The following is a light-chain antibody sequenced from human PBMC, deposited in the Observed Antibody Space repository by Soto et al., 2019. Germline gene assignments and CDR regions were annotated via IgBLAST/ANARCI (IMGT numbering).Light chain of an antibody. CDR2: EVT. Sequence: QSALTQPPSASESPGQSVTISCTGTSSDVGGYNFVSWFQLHPGKAPKLMIYEVTKRPSGVPDRFSGSKSGNTASLTVSGLQTEDEAEYFCSSYSGNTKGVVFCGGTKVTVL. J-gene: IGLJ3*02. V-gene: IGLV2-8*01. CDR1: SSDVGGYNF. CDR3: SSYSGNTKGVV.